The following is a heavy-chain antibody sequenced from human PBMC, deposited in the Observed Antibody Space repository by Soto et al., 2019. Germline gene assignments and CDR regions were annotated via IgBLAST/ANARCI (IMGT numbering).Heavy chain of an antibody. D-gene: IGHD3-10*01. J-gene: IGHJ4*02. CDR3: ARDPGQITMVRGVSDY. V-gene: IGHV3-48*02. Sequence: EVQLVESGGGLVQPGGSLRLSCAASGFTFSSYSMNWVRQAPGKGLEWVSYIISSSSTKYYADSVKGRFTISRDNAKNSLYLQMNILRDEDTAVYYCARDPGQITMVRGVSDYWGQGTLVAVSS. CDR2: IISSSSTK. CDR1: GFTFSSYS.